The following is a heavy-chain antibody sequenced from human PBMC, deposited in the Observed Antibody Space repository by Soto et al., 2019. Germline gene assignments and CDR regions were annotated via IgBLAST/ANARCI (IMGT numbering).Heavy chain of an antibody. Sequence: QVQLVESGGGVVQPGRSLRLSCEASGFTFSTFLMHWVRQSPGKGLEWVAVISSDGSWNDYPDSGKGRFIISRGNSKKTLYAHMNSLRTEDSAVYYRAKEGQRSGRVGVFHFWGQGTLVTVSS. V-gene: IGHV3-30-3*01. J-gene: IGHJ4*02. D-gene: IGHD3-3*01. CDR2: ISSDGSWN. CDR1: GFTFSTFL. CDR3: AKEGQRSGRVGVFHF.